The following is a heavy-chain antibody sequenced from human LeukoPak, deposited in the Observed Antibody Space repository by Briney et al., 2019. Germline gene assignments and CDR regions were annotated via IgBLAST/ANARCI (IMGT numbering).Heavy chain of an antibody. CDR2: ISGSGGST. V-gene: IGHV3-23*01. J-gene: IGHJ5*02. CDR3: AKVPITSSGYSFAVLGWFDP. D-gene: IGHD3-22*01. Sequence: TGGSLRLSCAASGFTFSSYAMSRVRQAPGKGLEWVSAISGSGGSTYYADSVKGRFTISRDNSKNTLYLQMNSLRAEDTAVYYCAKVPITSSGYSFAVLGWFDPWGQGTLVTVSS. CDR1: GFTFSSYA.